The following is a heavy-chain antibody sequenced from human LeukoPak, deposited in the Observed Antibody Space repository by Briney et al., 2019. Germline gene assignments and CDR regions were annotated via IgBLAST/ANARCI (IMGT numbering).Heavy chain of an antibody. J-gene: IGHJ3*01. CDR3: ARDEGYSEFDV. V-gene: IGHV3-7*01. CDR2: IKEDGGEK. Sequence: GGSLRLSCAASGFTSSSYWMSWVRQAPGKGPEFGANIKEDGGEKSYVDSVKGRFTISRDNAKNSVSLQMNSLRAEDTAVYYCARDEGYSEFDVWGQGAMVIVSS. D-gene: IGHD4-11*01. CDR1: GFTSSSYW.